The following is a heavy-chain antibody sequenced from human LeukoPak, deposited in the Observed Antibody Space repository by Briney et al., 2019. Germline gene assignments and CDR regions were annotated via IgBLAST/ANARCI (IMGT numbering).Heavy chain of an antibody. Sequence: SETLSLTCTVSGGSISSGGYYWRWIRQHPGKGLEWIGYIYYSGSTYYNPSLKSRVTISVDTSKNQFSLKLGSVTAADTAVYYCARASTKAWFGELRYDMDVWGQGTTVTVSS. CDR2: IYYSGST. D-gene: IGHD3-10*01. J-gene: IGHJ6*02. V-gene: IGHV4-31*03. CDR1: GGSISSGGYY. CDR3: ARASTKAWFGELRYDMDV.